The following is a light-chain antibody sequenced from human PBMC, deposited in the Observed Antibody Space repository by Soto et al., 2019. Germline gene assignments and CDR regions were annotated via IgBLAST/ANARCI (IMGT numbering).Light chain of an antibody. Sequence: EVVLTQSPGTLSLSPGERATLSCRASHSVFGSSLAWYQQRLGQAPRLLIYDTSTRATGIPDRFSGSGSGTDFTLTITRLEPEDFAVYYCQQHGNAPWTFGQGTKVEVK. CDR2: DTS. CDR1: HSVFGSS. V-gene: IGKV3-20*01. J-gene: IGKJ1*01. CDR3: QQHGNAPWT.